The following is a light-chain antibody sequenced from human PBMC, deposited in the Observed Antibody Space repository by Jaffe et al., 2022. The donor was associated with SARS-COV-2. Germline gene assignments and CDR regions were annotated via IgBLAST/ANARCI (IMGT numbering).Light chain of an antibody. CDR2: DND. V-gene: IGLV1-51*01. Sequence: QSVLTQPPSVSAAPGQKVTISCSGSSSNIGSNYVSWFQQLPGRAPKLLIYDNDKRPSGIPDRFSGSKSETSATLGITGLQTGDEADYYCGAWDSSLSLWVFGGGTKLTVL. J-gene: IGLJ3*02. CDR3: GAWDSSLSLWV. CDR1: SSNIGSNY.